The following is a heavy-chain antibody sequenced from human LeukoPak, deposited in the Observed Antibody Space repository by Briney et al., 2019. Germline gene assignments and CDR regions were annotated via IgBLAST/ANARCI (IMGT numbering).Heavy chain of an antibody. D-gene: IGHD5-18*01. CDR2: IYYSGST. J-gene: IGHJ4*02. CDR1: GGSISSSSYY. CDR3: ARGRGVDTAMVYLY. V-gene: IGHV4-39*07. Sequence: PSETLSLTCTVSGGSISSSSYYWGWIRQPPGKGLEWIGSIYYSGSTYYNPSLKSRVTISVDTSKNQFSLKLSSVTAADTAVYYCARGRGVDTAMVYLYWGQGSLVTVSS.